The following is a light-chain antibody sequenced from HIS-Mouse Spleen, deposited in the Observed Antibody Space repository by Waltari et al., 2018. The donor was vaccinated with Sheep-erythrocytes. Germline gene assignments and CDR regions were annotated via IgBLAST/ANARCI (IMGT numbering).Light chain of an antibody. CDR3: CSYAGSYNHV. J-gene: IGLJ1*01. V-gene: IGLV2-11*01. CDR2: DVS. Sequence: QSALTQPRSVSGSPGQSVTISCTGTSSEVCGYNYVSWYQQHPGKAPKLMIYDVSKRPSGVPDRFSGSKSGNTASLTISGLQAEDEADYYCCSYAGSYNHVFATGTKVTVL. CDR1: SSEVCGYNY.